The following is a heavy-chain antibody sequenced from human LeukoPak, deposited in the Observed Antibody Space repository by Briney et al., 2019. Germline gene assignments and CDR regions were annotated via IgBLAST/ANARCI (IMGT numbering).Heavy chain of an antibody. J-gene: IGHJ4*02. Sequence: GGSLRLSCAASRFTFSNYWMHWVRQGPGKGLVWVSRINSDGSNTSYADSVKGRFTISRDNAKNTLYLQMNSLRDEDTAVYYRARNLPAADYWGQGTLVTVSS. CDR1: RFTFSNYW. V-gene: IGHV3-74*01. CDR2: INSDGSNT. CDR3: ARNLPAADY. D-gene: IGHD2-2*01.